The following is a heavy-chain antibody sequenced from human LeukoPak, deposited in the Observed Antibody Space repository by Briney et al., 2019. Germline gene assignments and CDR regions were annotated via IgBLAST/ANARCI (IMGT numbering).Heavy chain of an antibody. CDR2: ISGSGGST. V-gene: IGHV3-23*01. D-gene: IGHD2-21*02. CDR1: GFTFSSYP. Sequence: GGSLRLSCAASGFTFSSYPMSWGRQAPGKGLEWVSAISGSGGSTYYADSVKGRFTISRDNSKNTLYLQMNSLRAEDTAVYYCAKSPGAVVTAMVDYWGQGTLVTVSS. CDR3: AKSPGAVVTAMVDY. J-gene: IGHJ4*02.